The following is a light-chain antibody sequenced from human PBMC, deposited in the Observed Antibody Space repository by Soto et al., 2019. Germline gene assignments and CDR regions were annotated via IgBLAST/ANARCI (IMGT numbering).Light chain of an antibody. CDR3: MEVRQTPFT. CDR1: QSLLHSNGYNY. Sequence: DIVMTQSPPSLPVTPGEPASISCRSSQSLLHSNGYNYVDWYLQKPGQSPQLVIYLGSNRASGAPHRLSGSGSGTDFTLNISREGREDVGVYYCMEVRQTPFTFRPGTRVDFK. J-gene: IGKJ3*01. CDR2: LGS. V-gene: IGKV2-28*01.